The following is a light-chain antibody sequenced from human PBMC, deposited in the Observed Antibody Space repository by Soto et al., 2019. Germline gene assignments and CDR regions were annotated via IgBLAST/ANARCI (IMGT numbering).Light chain of an antibody. Sequence: DIQMTQSPSTLSASIGDRVTITCRASQDIGNHLNWYQQKPGKAPQLLLYRVFMLQGGVPSRFTGCGSGTDFSLTVYDLQPEDFATYYCQPSHCSPRTFGQGTRLEI. CDR3: QPSHCSPRT. CDR1: QDIGNH. V-gene: IGKV1-39*01. J-gene: IGKJ5*01. CDR2: RVF.